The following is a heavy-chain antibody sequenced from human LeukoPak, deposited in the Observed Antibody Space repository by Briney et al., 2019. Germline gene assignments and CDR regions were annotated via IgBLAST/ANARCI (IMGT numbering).Heavy chain of an antibody. CDR1: GGSISNYY. Sequence: SETLSLTCTVSGGSISNYYWNWIRQPAGKGLEWIGRIYTSGSTNYNPSLKSRVTMSVDTSRNQLSLKLSSLTAADTAVYYCARDSYDSSGYYYLGYWGQGTLVTVSS. CDR3: ARDSYDSSGYYYLGY. V-gene: IGHV4-4*07. J-gene: IGHJ4*02. D-gene: IGHD3-22*01. CDR2: IYTSGST.